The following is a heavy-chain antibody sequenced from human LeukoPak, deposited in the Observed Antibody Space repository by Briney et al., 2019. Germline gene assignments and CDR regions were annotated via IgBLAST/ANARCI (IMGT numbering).Heavy chain of an antibody. V-gene: IGHV3-30*02. CDR2: IWFDGSNK. CDR3: AKDSGSYSDAFDI. D-gene: IGHD1-26*01. J-gene: IGHJ3*02. CDR1: GFTFSSHG. Sequence: PGGSLRLSCAASGFTFSSHGMHWVRQAPGKGLEWVAVIWFDGSNKYYADSVKGRFTISRDNSKNTLYLQMNSLRAEDTAVYYCAKDSGSYSDAFDIWGQGTMVTVSS.